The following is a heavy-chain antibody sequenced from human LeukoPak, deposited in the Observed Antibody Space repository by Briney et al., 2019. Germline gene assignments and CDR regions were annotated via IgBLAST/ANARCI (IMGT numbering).Heavy chain of an antibody. J-gene: IGHJ3*02. CDR1: GGSFSGYY. D-gene: IGHD3-10*01. CDR3: ARGTLGSPRRRAFDI. CDR2: INHSGST. Sequence: SETLSLTCAVYGGSFSGYYWSWIRQPPGKGLEWIGEINHSGSTNYNPSLKSRVTISVDTSKNQFSLKLSSVTAADTAVYYCARGTLGSPRRRAFDIWGQGTMVTVSS. V-gene: IGHV4-34*01.